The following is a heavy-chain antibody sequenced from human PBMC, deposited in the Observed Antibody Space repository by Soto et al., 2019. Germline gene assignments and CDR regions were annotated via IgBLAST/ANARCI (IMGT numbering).Heavy chain of an antibody. CDR1: GGTFSSYA. CDR2: IIPIFGTA. J-gene: IGHJ6*02. V-gene: IGHV1-69*13. Sequence: ASVKVSCKASGGTFSSYAISWVRQAPGQGLEWMGGIIPIFGTANYAQKFQGRVTITADESTSTAYMELSSLRSEDTAVYYCARGNDGLARRGMDVWGQGTRVTVSS. CDR3: ARGNDGLARRGMDV. D-gene: IGHD1-1*01.